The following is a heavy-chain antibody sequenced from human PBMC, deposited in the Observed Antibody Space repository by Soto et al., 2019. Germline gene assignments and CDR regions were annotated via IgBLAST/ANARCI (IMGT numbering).Heavy chain of an antibody. D-gene: IGHD3-16*02. Sequence: QVQLQESGPGLVTPSQTLSLTCTVSDDSISRNAYYWNWIRQHPGKGLEWIGYIYYSGTTYYNPSLKSRVTRSVDTSKNQFSLKLTSLTAADTAVYYCARGQTAYDYVWGSFRQGWFDPWGQGTLVTVSS. CDR3: ARGQTAYDYVWGSFRQGWFDP. J-gene: IGHJ5*02. CDR2: IYYSGTT. V-gene: IGHV4-31*03. CDR1: DDSISRNAYY.